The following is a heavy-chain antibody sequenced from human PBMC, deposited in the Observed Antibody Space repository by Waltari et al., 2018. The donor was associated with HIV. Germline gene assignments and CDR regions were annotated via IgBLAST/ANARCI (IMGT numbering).Heavy chain of an antibody. J-gene: IGHJ4*02. Sequence: QVQLVESGGGVVQPGRSLRLSCAASGISFLHSYGMTWVRQAPGKGLRGVLTNSYDEGNLYNAESGKGRFTISGDNSKNTLYLKMNSRRGEDTAIYYCAKDRRQGYYNDKRGERPFDSWGQGTLVTVSS. CDR1: GISFLHSYG. CDR2: NSYDEGNL. CDR3: AKDRRQGYYNDKRGERPFDS. V-gene: IGHV3-30*18. D-gene: IGHD3-22*01.